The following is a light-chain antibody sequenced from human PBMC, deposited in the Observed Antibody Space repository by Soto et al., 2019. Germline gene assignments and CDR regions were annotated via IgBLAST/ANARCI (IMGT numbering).Light chain of an antibody. J-gene: IGLJ1*01. Sequence: QSALTQPRSVSGSPGQSVTISCTGTSSDVGGYNYVSWYQQHPGKAHKLMIYDVSKRPSGVPDRFSGSKSGNTASLTISWFQAEDEADYYCCSYAGTFYVFGTGTKVTVL. CDR1: SSDVGGYNY. CDR3: CSYAGTFYV. CDR2: DVS. V-gene: IGLV2-11*01.